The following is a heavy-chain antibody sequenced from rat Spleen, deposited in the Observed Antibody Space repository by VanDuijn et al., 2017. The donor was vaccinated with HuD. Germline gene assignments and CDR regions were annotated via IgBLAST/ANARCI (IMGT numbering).Heavy chain of an antibody. CDR1: GFTFSNYD. Sequence: EVQLVESGGGLVQPGRSLKFSCAASGFTFSNYDMAWVRQAPTKGLEWVATISYDGSSTYYRDSVKGRFTFSRDTAKSTLYLQVDSLRSEDTATYYCARHGRGKTTYYYVMDAWGQGASVTVSS. CDR3: ARHGRGKTTYYYVMDA. D-gene: IGHD4-5*01. V-gene: IGHV5-17*01. CDR2: ISYDGSST. J-gene: IGHJ4*01.